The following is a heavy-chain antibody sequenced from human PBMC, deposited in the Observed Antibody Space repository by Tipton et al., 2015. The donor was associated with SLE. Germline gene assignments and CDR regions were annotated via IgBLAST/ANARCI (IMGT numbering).Heavy chain of an antibody. CDR1: GYSLTSGDY. CDR2: LYHLGST. CDR3: AGDPYDSPWRNGGFDP. Sequence: TLSLTCAVSGYSLTSGDYWGWIRQPPGKGLEWVGSLYHLGSTYYNPSRKSRVTISTDTSNNEIYLKLTSVTAPDTAVYFCAGDPYDSPWRNGGFDPWGQGTLVTVSS. V-gene: IGHV4-38-2*02. J-gene: IGHJ5*02. D-gene: IGHD3-22*01.